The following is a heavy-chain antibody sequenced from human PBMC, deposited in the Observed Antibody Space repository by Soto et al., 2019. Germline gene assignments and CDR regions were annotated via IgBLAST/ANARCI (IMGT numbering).Heavy chain of an antibody. J-gene: IGHJ6*02. CDR1: GGTFSSYA. CDR3: ARSQGSSTSLEIYFYYYYGMDV. D-gene: IGHD2-2*01. CDR2: IIPSSGTA. Sequence: QVQLVQSGAEVKKPGSSVKVSCKASGGTFSSYAISWVRQAPGQGLEWMGGIIPSSGTANYEQKFQGRVTITADESTSTAYMELSSLRSEDTAVYYCARSQGSSTSLEIYFYYYYGMDVWGQGTTVTVSS. V-gene: IGHV1-69*01.